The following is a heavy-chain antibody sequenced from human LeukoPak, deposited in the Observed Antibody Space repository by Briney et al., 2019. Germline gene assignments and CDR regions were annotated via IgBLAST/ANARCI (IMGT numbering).Heavy chain of an antibody. Sequence: RLSXXXXXFTXXXXGMXXXXXXPXXXLEWVAFIRYDGSNKYYADSVKGRFTISRDNSKNTLYLQMNSLRAEDTAVYYCSVAVAGKVDYWGQGTLVTVSS. V-gene: IGHV3-30*02. J-gene: IGHJ4*02. CDR1: XFTXXXXG. D-gene: IGHD6-19*01. CDR2: IRYDGSNK. CDR3: SVAVAGKVDY.